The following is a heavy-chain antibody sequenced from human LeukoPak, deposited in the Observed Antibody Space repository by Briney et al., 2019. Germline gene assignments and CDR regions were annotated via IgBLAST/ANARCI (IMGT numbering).Heavy chain of an antibody. V-gene: IGHV3-64*01. CDR2: ISSNGGST. CDR3: ARDGDSSGYFGPDY. D-gene: IGHD3-22*01. J-gene: IGHJ4*02. Sequence: GGPLRLPCAASGFTFSSYAMHWVRQAPGKGLEYVSAISSNGGSTYYANSVKGRFTISRDNSKNTLYLQMGSLRAGDMAVYYCARDGDSSGYFGPDYWGQGTLVTVSS. CDR1: GFTFSSYA.